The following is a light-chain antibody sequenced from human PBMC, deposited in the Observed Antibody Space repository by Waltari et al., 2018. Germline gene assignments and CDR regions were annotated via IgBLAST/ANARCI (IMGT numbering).Light chain of an antibody. V-gene: IGKV2-28*01. CDR1: QSLLHRNGYNY. J-gene: IGKJ1*01. Sequence: DIVMTQSPLSLPVTPGEPASISCRSSQSLLHRNGYNYLDWYLQKPGQSPQLLIYLGSNRASGGPDRFSGSGSGTDCTLKISRVEAEDVGVYCCMQALQTPWTFGQGTKVEIK. CDR3: MQALQTPWT. CDR2: LGS.